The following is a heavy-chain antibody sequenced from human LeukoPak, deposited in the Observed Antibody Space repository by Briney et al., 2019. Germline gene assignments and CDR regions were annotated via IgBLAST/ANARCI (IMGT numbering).Heavy chain of an antibody. Sequence: GGSLRLSCAASGFTFSSYSMNWVRQAPGKGLEWVSSISSSSSYIYYADSVKGRFTISRDNAKNSLYLQMNSLRAEDTAVYYCARGLRYFDWLFPGCPARFDYWGQGTLVTVSS. V-gene: IGHV3-21*04. D-gene: IGHD3-9*01. CDR3: ARGLRYFDWLFPGCPARFDY. CDR1: GFTFSSYS. CDR2: ISSSSSYI. J-gene: IGHJ4*02.